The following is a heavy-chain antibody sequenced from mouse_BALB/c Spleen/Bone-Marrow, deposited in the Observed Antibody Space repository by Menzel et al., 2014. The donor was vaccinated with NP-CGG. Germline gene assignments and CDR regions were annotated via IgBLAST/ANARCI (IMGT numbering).Heavy chain of an antibody. D-gene: IGHD2-1*01. CDR1: GYAFSNSW. J-gene: IGHJ2*01. V-gene: IGHV1-80*01. CDR3: ARVYYGNLDY. Sequence: VKLMESGAELVRPGSSVKISCKASGYAFSNSWMNWVKQRPGQGLEWIGQIHPGDGDTNNNGKFKGKATLTTDKSSSTAYMQLSSLSSEDSAVYFCARVYYGNLDYWGQGTTLTVSS. CDR2: IHPGDGDT.